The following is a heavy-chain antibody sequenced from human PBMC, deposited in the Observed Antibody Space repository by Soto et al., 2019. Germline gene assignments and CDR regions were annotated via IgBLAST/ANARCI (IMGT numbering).Heavy chain of an antibody. CDR3: ATKSRNIVATIDFDY. CDR2: INHSGST. CDR1: GGSFSGYY. Sequence: QVQLQQWGAGLLKPSETLSLTCAVYGGSFSGYYWSWIRQPPGKGLEWIGEINHSGSTNYNPSLKSRVTISVHTSKNQFSLKLRSVTAADTAVYYCATKSRNIVATIDFDYWGQGTLVTVSS. D-gene: IGHD5-12*01. V-gene: IGHV4-34*01. J-gene: IGHJ4*02.